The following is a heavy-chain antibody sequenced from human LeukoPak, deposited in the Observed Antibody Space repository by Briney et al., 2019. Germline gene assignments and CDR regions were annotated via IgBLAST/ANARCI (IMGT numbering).Heavy chain of an antibody. J-gene: IGHJ2*01. V-gene: IGHV3-48*02. CDR1: GFTFSSYS. CDR3: VRDQGRPNWYFDL. CDR2: IGSISSPI. Sequence: GGSLRLSCAASGFTFSSYSMNWVRQAPGKGLEWVSYIGSISSPIYYGDSVKGRFTISRDNAKNSVYLQMNSLRDEDTAVYYCVRDQGRPNWYFDLWGRGTLLTVSS.